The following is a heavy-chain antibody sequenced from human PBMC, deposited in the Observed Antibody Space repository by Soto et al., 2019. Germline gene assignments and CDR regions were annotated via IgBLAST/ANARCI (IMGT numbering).Heavy chain of an antibody. J-gene: IGHJ5*02. V-gene: IGHV1-46*03. CDR2: IHPNTGST. Sequence: ASVKVSCKASGYNFISYYMHWVRQAPGQGLEWIGIIHPNTGSTKYAQRFEGRVTMTRDTSTSTVYLDLTSLTSDDTAVYFCARDTRRDSNWFDPWGQGTLVTVSS. CDR3: ARDTRRDSNWFDP. D-gene: IGHD2-21*02. CDR1: GYNFISYY.